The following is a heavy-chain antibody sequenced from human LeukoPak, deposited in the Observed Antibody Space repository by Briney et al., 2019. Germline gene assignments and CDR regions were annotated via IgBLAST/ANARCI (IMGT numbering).Heavy chain of an antibody. CDR3: ARTQIVGWTLKYFQH. J-gene: IGHJ1*01. Sequence: PSETLSLTCAVSGGSFSGYYWSWIRQPPGKGLEWIGEVNDSGDTNNNPSLKSRVTISLDSSKNQVSLKLSSVTAADTAVYYCARTQIVGWTLKYFQHWGQGTLVTVSS. CDR1: GGSFSGYY. V-gene: IGHV4-34*01. CDR2: VNDSGDT. D-gene: IGHD6-19*01.